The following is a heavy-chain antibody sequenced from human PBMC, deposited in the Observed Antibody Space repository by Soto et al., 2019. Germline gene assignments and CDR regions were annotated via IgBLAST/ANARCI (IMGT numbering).Heavy chain of an antibody. J-gene: IGHJ4*02. Sequence: QEQLVQSGAEVKKPGSSVKVSCKASGGLFSSYPISWVRQVPGQGLEWMGGIIPVFQTAYYTQRFQGRVTITADESTHTAHMELSSLRSEDTAIYYCARGGSGYTWFNEFWGQGTLVTVSS. V-gene: IGHV1-69*01. CDR2: IIPVFQTA. CDR3: ARGGSGYTWFNEF. D-gene: IGHD3-22*01. CDR1: GGLFSSYP.